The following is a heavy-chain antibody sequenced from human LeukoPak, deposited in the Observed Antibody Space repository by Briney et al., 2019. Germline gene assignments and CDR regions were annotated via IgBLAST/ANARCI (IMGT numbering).Heavy chain of an antibody. CDR2: IYSGGST. J-gene: IGHJ4*02. V-gene: IGHV3-53*01. D-gene: IGHD2-15*01. Sequence: GGSLRLSCAASGFTFSNYSMNWVRQAPGKGLEWVSLIYSGGSTYYADSVKGRFTISRDNSKNTLYLQMNNLRVEDAAVYYCARPHCGGGSCYLDYWGQGTLVTVSS. CDR3: ARPHCGGGSCYLDY. CDR1: GFTFSNYS.